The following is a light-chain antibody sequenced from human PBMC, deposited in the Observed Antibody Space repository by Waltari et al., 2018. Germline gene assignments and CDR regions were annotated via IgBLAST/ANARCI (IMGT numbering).Light chain of an antibody. CDR1: SGPVPTNFY. V-gene: IGLV8-61*01. CDR2: STN. CDR3: LLDMGRDIL. J-gene: IGLJ3*02. Sequence: QTVVTQEPSFSVSPGGTVTLTCGLSSGPVPTNFYPSWYQQSPGQAPRPLIHSTNTRSSGVPDRFSGSILGNRAALTITVAQADDESHYHCLLDMGRDILFGGGTKLTVL.